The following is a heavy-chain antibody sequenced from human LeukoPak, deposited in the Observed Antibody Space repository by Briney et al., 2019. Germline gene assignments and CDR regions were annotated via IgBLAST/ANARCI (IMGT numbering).Heavy chain of an antibody. Sequence: GGSLRLSCAASGFTFSSYAMSWVRQAPGKGLVWVSGISGSGGSTFYTDSVKGRFTISRDNSKNTLYLQMNSLRAEDTAVYYYARGSSGSYSRAFDIWGQGTMVTVSS. CDR2: ISGSGGST. V-gene: IGHV3-23*01. D-gene: IGHD1-26*01. J-gene: IGHJ3*02. CDR1: GFTFSSYA. CDR3: ARGSSGSYSRAFDI.